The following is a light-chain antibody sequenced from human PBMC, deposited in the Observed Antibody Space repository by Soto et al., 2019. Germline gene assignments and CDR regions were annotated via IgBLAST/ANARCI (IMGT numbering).Light chain of an antibody. CDR2: EAT. J-gene: IGLJ1*01. CDR3: CSYASSSTYV. CDR1: SSDVGSYNL. Sequence: QSVLTQPASVSGSPGQSITISCTGTSSDVGSYNLVSWYQQHPGKAPKLMIYEATKRPSGVSDRFSGSRSGNTASLTISGLQAEDEAVYYCCSYASSSTYVFGTGTQLTVL. V-gene: IGLV2-23*01.